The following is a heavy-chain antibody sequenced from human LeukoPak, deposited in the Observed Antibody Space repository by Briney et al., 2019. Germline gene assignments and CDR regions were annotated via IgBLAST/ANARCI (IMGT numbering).Heavy chain of an antibody. CDR2: ISWNSGSI. CDR3: VRDRGWYHFDL. V-gene: IGHV3-9*01. CDR1: GFTFVDYA. D-gene: IGHD3-10*01. J-gene: IGHJ4*02. Sequence: GRSLRLSCAASGFTFVDYAMHWVRQAPGKGLEWVSGISWNSGSIGYADSVKGRFTISRDNTKNSLFLQLNSLRAEDTAVYYCVRDRGWYHFDLWGQGTLVTVSS.